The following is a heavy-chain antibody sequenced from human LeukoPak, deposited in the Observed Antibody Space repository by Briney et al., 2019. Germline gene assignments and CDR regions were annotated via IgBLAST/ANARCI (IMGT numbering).Heavy chain of an antibody. D-gene: IGHD3-22*01. Sequence: PGGSLRLSCAASGFTFSNYEMNWVRQAPGKGLEWVAVISYDGSNKYYADSVKGRFTISRDNSKNTLYLQMNSLRAEDTAVYYCAKDAGAGLTYYYDSSGYYSTGGFDYWGQGTLVTVSS. CDR2: ISYDGSNK. J-gene: IGHJ4*02. CDR3: AKDAGAGLTYYYDSSGYYSTGGFDY. V-gene: IGHV3-30*18. CDR1: GFTFSNYE.